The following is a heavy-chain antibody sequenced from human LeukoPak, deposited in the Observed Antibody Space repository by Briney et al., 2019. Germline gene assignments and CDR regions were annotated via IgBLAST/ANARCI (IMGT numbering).Heavy chain of an antibody. CDR1: EFSVGSNY. CDR3: ARDVAVAGTGIDY. V-gene: IGHV3-53*01. J-gene: IGHJ4*02. CDR2: IYSGGST. Sequence: GGSLRLSCAASEFSVGSNYMTWVRQAPGKGLEWVSLIYSGGSTYYADSVKGRFTISRDNAKNSLYLQMNSLRAEDTALYYCARDVAVAGTGIDYWGQGTLVTVSS. D-gene: IGHD6-19*01.